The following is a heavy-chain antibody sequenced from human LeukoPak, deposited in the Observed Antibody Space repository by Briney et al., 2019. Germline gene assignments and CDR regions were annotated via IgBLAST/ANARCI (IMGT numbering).Heavy chain of an antibody. V-gene: IGHV4-59*08. J-gene: IGHJ6*02. CDR1: GGSISSYY. CDR3: ARTPIPYCSGGSCYSVGYYYYGMDV. CDR2: IYYSGST. D-gene: IGHD2-15*01. Sequence: SETLSLTCTVSGGSISSYYWSWIRQPPGKGLEWLGYIYYSGSTNYNPSLKSRVTISVDTSKNQFSLKLSSVTAADTAVYYCARTPIPYCSGGSCYSVGYYYYGMDVWGQGTTVTVSS.